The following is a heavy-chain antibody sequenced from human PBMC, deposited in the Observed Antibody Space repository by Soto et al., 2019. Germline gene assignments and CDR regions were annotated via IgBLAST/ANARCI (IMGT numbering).Heavy chain of an antibody. V-gene: IGHV4-59*01. D-gene: IGHD1-26*01. Sequence: XASLSLTCTICGGCISVYYWSWIRQPPGQALEWIGYIYDSVSPYYNPSLRSRVIISADTSKNQISLKLTSATAADPAVYYCATGVGSSPPRYCGRRILVTVSS. CDR2: IYDSVSP. J-gene: IGHJ4*02. CDR1: GGCISVYY. CDR3: ATGVGSSPPRY.